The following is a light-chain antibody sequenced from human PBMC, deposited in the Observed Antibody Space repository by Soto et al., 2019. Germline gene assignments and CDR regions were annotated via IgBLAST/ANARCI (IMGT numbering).Light chain of an antibody. CDR3: QSYDSSLSGSRV. V-gene: IGLV1-40*01. CDR2: GNS. Sequence: QSVLTXPPSVSGAPGQRVTXXXTXXXXXXXAGYDVHWYQQLPGTAPKLLIYGNSNRPSGVPDRFSGSKSGTSASLAITGLQAEDEADYYCQSYDSSLSGSRVFGGGTKLTVL. J-gene: IGLJ3*02. CDR1: XXXXXAGYD.